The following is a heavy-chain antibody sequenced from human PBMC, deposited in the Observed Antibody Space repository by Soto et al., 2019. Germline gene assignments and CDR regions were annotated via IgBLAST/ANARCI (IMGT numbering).Heavy chain of an antibody. J-gene: IGHJ4*02. CDR3: YYFDY. Sequence: PGGSLRLSCAASGFIFSDYEMNWVRQAPGKGLEWVSFIGKSGYPIYSTDSVKGRFTMSRDNAKYSLTLQMNSLRAEDTAVYYSYYFDYWGQGTLVTVSS. CDR1: GFIFSDYE. V-gene: IGHV3-48*03. CDR2: IGKSGYPI.